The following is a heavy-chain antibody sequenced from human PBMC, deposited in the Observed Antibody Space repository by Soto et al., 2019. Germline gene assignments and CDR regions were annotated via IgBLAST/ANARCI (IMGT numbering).Heavy chain of an antibody. V-gene: IGHV1-2*02. J-gene: IGHJ6*02. CDR2: INPTGGGT. CDR3: ARTYSSRYFYNQYSMDV. D-gene: IGHD3-22*01. CDR1: GYAFSDYY. Sequence: SVKVSCKASGYAFSDYYIHWVRQAPGQGLEWMGWINPTGGGTNYAQSFRGRVTMTRDTSISTAYMELSRLTSDDTAVFYCARTYSSRYFYNQYSMDVWGQGTTVTVSS.